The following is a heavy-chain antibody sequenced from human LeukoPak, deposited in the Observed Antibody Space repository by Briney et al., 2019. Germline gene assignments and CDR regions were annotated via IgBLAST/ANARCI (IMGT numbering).Heavy chain of an antibody. CDR2: INPNSGGT. V-gene: IGHV1-2*02. J-gene: IGHJ4*02. D-gene: IGHD3-9*01. CDR1: GYTFTGYY. Sequence: ASVKASCKASGYTFTGYYMHWVRQAPGQGLEWMGWINPNSGGTNYAQKFQGRVTMTRDTSISTAYMELSRLRSDDTAVYYCARESGRYFDWLLLGYWGQGTLVTVSS. CDR3: ARESGRYFDWLLLGY.